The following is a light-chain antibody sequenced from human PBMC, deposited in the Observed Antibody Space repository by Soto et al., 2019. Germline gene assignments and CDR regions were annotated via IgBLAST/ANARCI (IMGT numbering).Light chain of an antibody. Sequence: EIVMTQSTATLSVSPGESATLSCRASQSVSSNLAWHQQKPGQAPRILMYDASTRATGISARFSGSGSGTEFTLTISSLQSEDFAVYYCQQYHNWPITFGQRTLLEV. CDR2: DAS. CDR1: QSVSSN. J-gene: IGKJ5*01. V-gene: IGKV3-15*01. CDR3: QQYHNWPIT.